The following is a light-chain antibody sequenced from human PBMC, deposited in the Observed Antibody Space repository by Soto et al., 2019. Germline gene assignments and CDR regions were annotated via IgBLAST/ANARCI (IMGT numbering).Light chain of an antibody. Sequence: EIVLTQSPGTLSLSPGERATLSCRASQSVTSSYLAWYQQRPGQAPRLLIYGASSRATGIPDRFSGSGSGTDFTLTISRLEPEDLAVYYCQQCGTSPLTFGGGTKLEIK. J-gene: IGKJ4*01. CDR3: QQCGTSPLT. CDR1: QSVTSSY. V-gene: IGKV3-20*01. CDR2: GAS.